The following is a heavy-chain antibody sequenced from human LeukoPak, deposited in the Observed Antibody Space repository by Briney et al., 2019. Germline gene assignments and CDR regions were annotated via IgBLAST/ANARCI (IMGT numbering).Heavy chain of an antibody. J-gene: IGHJ4*02. D-gene: IGHD1-26*01. CDR1: GYTFTGYY. CDR3: ARDSRFSGSYRSY. CDR2: INPNSGGT. Sequence: AASVKVSCKASGYTFTGYYMHWVRQASGQGLEWMGRINPNSGGTNYAQKFQGRVTMTRDTSISTAYMELSRLRSDDTAVYYCARDSRFSGSYRSYWGQGTLVTVSS. V-gene: IGHV1-2*06.